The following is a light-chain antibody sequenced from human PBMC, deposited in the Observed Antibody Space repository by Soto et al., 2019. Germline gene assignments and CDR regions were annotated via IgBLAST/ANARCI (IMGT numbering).Light chain of an antibody. CDR3: QQYNNWPPKYT. Sequence: EIVMTQSPATLSVSPGERATLSCRASQSVSSNLAWYQQKPGQAPRLLIYGASTRATGIPARFSGSGSVTEFTLTFSSLQSEDFAVYYCQQYNNWPPKYTFGQGTKLEIK. CDR2: GAS. J-gene: IGKJ2*01. V-gene: IGKV3-15*01. CDR1: QSVSSN.